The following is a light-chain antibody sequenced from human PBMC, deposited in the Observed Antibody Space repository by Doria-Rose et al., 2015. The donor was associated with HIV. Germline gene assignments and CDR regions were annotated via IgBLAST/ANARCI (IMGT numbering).Light chain of an antibody. Sequence: EIVLTQSPGTLSLSPGERATLSCRASQSVSANYLAWYQQIPGQSPRLLIYCASSRATDIPDRFSGSGSGTDFTLTISRLEPEDFAVYYCHQYASSRTFGQGTKVEIK. CDR2: CAS. V-gene: IGKV3-20*01. CDR3: HQYASSRT. J-gene: IGKJ1*01. CDR1: QSVSANY.